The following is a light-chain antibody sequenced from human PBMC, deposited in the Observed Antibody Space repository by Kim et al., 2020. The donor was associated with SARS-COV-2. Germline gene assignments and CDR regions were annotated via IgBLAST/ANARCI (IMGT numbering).Light chain of an antibody. V-gene: IGKV1-17*01. J-gene: IGKJ5*01. Sequence: ASVGDRVTITCRASQDIRNHLGWYQQKPGKAPKRLIYAASSLQSGVPSRFSGSGSGTEFTLTISSLQLEDFATYYCLQHSTFPITFGQGTRLEIK. CDR3: LQHSTFPIT. CDR2: AAS. CDR1: QDIRNH.